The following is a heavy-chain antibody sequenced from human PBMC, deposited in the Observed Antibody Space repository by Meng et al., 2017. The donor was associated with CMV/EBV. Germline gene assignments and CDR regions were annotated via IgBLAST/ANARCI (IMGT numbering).Heavy chain of an antibody. D-gene: IGHD2-2*01. CDR3: ARGNIVVVPAAIGWFDP. CDR1: GFTFSSYG. Sequence: GGSLRLSCAASGFTFSSYGMHWVRQAPGKGLDWVAFIRYDGSNRYYADSVKGRFTISRDNSKNTLYLQMNSLRPEDTAVYYCARGNIVVVPAAIGWFDPWGQGTLVTVSS. CDR2: IRYDGSNR. V-gene: IGHV3-30*02. J-gene: IGHJ5*02.